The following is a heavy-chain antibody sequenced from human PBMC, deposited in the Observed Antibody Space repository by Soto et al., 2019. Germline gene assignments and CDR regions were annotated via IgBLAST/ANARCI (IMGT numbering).Heavy chain of an antibody. CDR3: ARTQIASHYYYGMDV. J-gene: IGHJ6*02. CDR1: GYTFTSYY. D-gene: IGHD2-2*01. CDR2: INPSGTTT. V-gene: IGHV1-46*01. Sequence: VQLVQSGAEVKKPGASVKVFCKASGYTFTSYYMHWVRQAPGQVLEWMGIINPSGTTTDYAQKFQGRVTMNRDTPTSKYYMELSSLRSEDTDVYYCARTQIASHYYYGMDVWGQGTTVTVSS.